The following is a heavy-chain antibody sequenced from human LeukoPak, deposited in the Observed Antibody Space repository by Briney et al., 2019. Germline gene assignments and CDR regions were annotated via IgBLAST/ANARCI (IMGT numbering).Heavy chain of an antibody. D-gene: IGHD5-18*01. V-gene: IGHV3-15*01. CDR3: TTNGRYSSLDY. J-gene: IGHJ4*02. CDR1: GFTFSDHY. CDR2: IKSKTDGGTT. Sequence: GGSLRLSCASSGFTFSDHYMSWVRQAPGKGLEWVGRIKSKTDGGTTDYAAPVKGRFTISRDDSKNTLYLQMNSLNSEDTAVYYCTTNGRYSSLDYWGQGTLVTVSS.